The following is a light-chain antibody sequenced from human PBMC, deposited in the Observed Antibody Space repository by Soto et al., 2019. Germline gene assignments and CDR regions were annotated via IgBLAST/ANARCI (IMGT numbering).Light chain of an antibody. CDR3: QQYHRYST. J-gene: IGKJ1*01. CDR1: QDISNH. Sequence: DIQMPQSPSSLSASVGDRVTITCQASQDISNHLNWYQQKPGKDPKLLIYDASNLETGVPSRFIVIGSGTDFTPPISSLESDDFATDDCQQYHRYSTFGQGTKVDI. V-gene: IGKV1-33*01. CDR2: DAS.